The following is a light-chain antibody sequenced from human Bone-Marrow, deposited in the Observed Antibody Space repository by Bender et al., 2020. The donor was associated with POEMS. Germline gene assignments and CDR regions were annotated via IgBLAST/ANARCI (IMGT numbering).Light chain of an antibody. CDR3: SSYEGSSRV. J-gene: IGLJ3*02. V-gene: IGLV2-23*01. Sequence: HSALSQPASVSGSPGQSITISCTGTSGDVGSYNFVSWYQQHPGKAPKLMIYEGSKRPSGVSNRFSGSESGNTASLTISGLRAEDEADYYCSSYEGSSRVFGGGTKVTVL. CDR2: EGS. CDR1: SGDVGSYNF.